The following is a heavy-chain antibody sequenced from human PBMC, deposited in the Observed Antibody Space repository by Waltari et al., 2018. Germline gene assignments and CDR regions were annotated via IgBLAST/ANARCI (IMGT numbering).Heavy chain of an antibody. CDR1: GFTFSNAW. CDR3: TTGPEGDSSGYVDY. J-gene: IGHJ4*02. CDR2: IKSKTDGGTT. Sequence: EVQLVESGGGLVKPGGSLRLSCAASGFTFSNAWMNWVCQAPGKGLEWVGRIKSKTDGGTTDYAAPLKGRFNISRDDSKNTLYLQMNSLKTEDTAVYYCTTGPEGDSSGYVDYWGQGTLVTVSS. D-gene: IGHD3-22*01. V-gene: IGHV3-15*07.